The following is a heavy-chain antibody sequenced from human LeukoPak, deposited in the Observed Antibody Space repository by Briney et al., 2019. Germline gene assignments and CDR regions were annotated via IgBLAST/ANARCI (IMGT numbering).Heavy chain of an antibody. CDR3: ARGIYCSSTSCYYYFDY. CDR1: GGSISSYY. J-gene: IGHJ4*02. V-gene: IGHV4-59*01. Sequence: SETQSLTCTVSGGSISSYYWSWIRQPPGKGLEWIGNIYYSGSTNYNPSLKSRLTISVDTSKNQFSLKLSSVTAADTAVYYCARGIYCSSTSCYYYFDYWGQGTLVTVSS. D-gene: IGHD2-2*01. CDR2: IYYSGST.